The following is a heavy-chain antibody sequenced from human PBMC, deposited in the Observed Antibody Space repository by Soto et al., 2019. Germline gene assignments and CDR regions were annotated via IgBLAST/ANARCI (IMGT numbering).Heavy chain of an antibody. Sequence: QAQLVQSGAEVRKPGASVKVSCKASGYTLCSFGIHWVRQAPGQRLEWMGWINAGNGNTKYSQKLQGRVTFSRDTSANTAYMELTSLTSEDTAVYYCVRTRQQWLVGDSWGQGSLVTVSS. CDR2: INAGNGNT. V-gene: IGHV1-3*01. D-gene: IGHD6-19*01. CDR1: GYTLCSFG. CDR3: VRTRQQWLVGDS. J-gene: IGHJ4*02.